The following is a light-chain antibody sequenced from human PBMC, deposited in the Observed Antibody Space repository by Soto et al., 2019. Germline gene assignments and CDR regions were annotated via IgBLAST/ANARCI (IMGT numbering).Light chain of an antibody. CDR2: GAS. CDR1: QSVNNNF. CDR3: QQYVSAPWT. Sequence: EIVLTQSPGTLSLSPGERVTLSCRASQSVNNNFLSCYQQKPGQAPRLLIYGASSRATGIPDRFSGSGSGTDFTLIISRLEPEDFAVYYCQQYVSAPWTFGQGTKVEIK. J-gene: IGKJ1*01. V-gene: IGKV3-20*01.